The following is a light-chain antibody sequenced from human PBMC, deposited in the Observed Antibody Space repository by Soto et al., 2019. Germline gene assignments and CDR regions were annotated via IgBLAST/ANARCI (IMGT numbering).Light chain of an antibody. J-gene: IGLJ1*01. CDR3: CSYGGGNYLSV. Sequence: QSVLTQPPSASGSTGQSVTISCTGTSGDIGTYDYVSWYQHLPDKAPKLIIYEVSKRPSGVHDRFSGSKSGNTASLTVSGLQAEDEGDYDCCSYGGGNYLSVFGTWTNVTV. CDR2: EVS. V-gene: IGLV2-8*01. CDR1: SGDIGTYDY.